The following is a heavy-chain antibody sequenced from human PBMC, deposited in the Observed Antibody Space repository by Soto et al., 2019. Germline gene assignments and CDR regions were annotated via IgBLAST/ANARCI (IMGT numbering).Heavy chain of an antibody. CDR3: AKAAAGVVTARPLDY. CDR2: ISYDGSNK. CDR1: GFTFSSYG. V-gene: IGHV3-30*18. Sequence: QVQLVESGGGVVQPGRSLRLSCAASGFTFSSYGMHWVRQAPGKGLEWVAVISYDGSNKYYADSVKGRFTISRDNSKNMLYLQMNSLRAEDTAVYYCAKAAAGVVTARPLDYWGQGTLVTVSS. J-gene: IGHJ4*02. D-gene: IGHD6-6*01.